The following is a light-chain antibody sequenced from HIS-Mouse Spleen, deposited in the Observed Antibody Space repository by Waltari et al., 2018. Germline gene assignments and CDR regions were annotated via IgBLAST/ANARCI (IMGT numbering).Light chain of an antibody. Sequence: SYELTQPPSVSVSPGQTARITCSGDALPKKYAYWYQQKSGQAPVVVIYEGSKRPSGRPGRFSDSSSGTMAILTISGAKVEDEADYYCYSTDSSGNHRVFGGGTELTVL. V-gene: IGLV3-10*01. CDR1: ALPKKY. CDR3: YSTDSSGNHRV. CDR2: EGS. J-gene: IGLJ2*01.